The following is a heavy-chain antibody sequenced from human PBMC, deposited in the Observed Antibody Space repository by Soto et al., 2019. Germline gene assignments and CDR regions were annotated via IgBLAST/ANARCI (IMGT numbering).Heavy chain of an antibody. CDR2: INHSGST. V-gene: IGHV4-34*01. Sequence: SETLSLTCAVYGGSFSGYYWSWIRQPPGKGLEWIGEINHSGSTNYNPSLKSRVTISVDTSKNQFSLKLSSVTAADTAVYYCASIGIQLGTYYTHTYYYYGMDVWGQGTTVTVSS. CDR3: ASIGIQLGTYYTHTYYYYGMDV. D-gene: IGHD7-27*01. CDR1: GGSFSGYY. J-gene: IGHJ6*02.